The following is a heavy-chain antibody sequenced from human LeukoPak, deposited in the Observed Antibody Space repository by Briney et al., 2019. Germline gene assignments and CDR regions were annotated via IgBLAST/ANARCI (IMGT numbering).Heavy chain of an antibody. V-gene: IGHV4-39*01. CDR2: IYYSGSS. J-gene: IGHJ4*02. CDR1: GGSISSSSYY. Sequence: SETLSLTCTVSGGSISSSSYYWGWIRQPPGKGLEWIGGIYYSGSSYYNPSLKSRVTISVDTSKNQFSLKLSSVTAADTAVYYCARHMTYCGGDCYFDYWGQGTLVTVSS. D-gene: IGHD2-21*02. CDR3: ARHMTYCGGDCYFDY.